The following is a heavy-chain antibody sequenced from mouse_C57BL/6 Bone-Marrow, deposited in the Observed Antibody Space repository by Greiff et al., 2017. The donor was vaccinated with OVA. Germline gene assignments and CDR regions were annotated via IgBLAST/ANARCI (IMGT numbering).Heavy chain of an antibody. CDR2: IDPSDSYT. Sequence: VQLQQPGAELVRPGTSVKLSCEASGYTFTSYWMHWVKQRPGQGLEWIGVIDPSDSYTNYNQKFKGKATLTVDTSSSTAYMQLSSLTSEDSAVYYCARRHYAMDYWGQGTSVTVSS. CDR1: GYTFTSYW. V-gene: IGHV1-59*01. J-gene: IGHJ4*01. CDR3: ARRHYAMDY.